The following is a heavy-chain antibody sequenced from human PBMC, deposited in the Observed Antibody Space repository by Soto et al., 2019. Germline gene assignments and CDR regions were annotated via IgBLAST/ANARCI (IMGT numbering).Heavy chain of an antibody. CDR1: GFTFSSYA. D-gene: IGHD2-8*02. J-gene: IGHJ4*02. Sequence: VQLLESGGGLVQPGGSLRLSCAASGFTFSSYAMSWVRQAPGKGLEWVSTISGSSGSTYYADSVKGRFTIPRDNSKNTLYLQMNSLRAEDTAVYYCAKGGVQVFDYWGQGTLVTVSS. V-gene: IGHV3-23*01. CDR3: AKGGVQVFDY. CDR2: ISGSSGST.